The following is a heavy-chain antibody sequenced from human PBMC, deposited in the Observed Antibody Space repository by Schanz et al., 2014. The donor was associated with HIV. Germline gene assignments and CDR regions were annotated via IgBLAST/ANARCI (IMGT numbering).Heavy chain of an antibody. J-gene: IGHJ4*02. Sequence: QVQLVQSGAEVKKPGSSVKVSCKPSGGTFSTYAVSWVRQAPGQGLEYMGGITPIFGSPKYAQKLQGRVTITADESAGTAYMELSSLRSEDTAVYYCARGYYFDSSGDYYNYYFDYWGQGTLVTVSS. V-gene: IGHV1-69*01. CDR1: GGTFSTYA. CDR3: ARGYYFDSSGDYYNYYFDY. CDR2: ITPIFGSP. D-gene: IGHD3-22*01.